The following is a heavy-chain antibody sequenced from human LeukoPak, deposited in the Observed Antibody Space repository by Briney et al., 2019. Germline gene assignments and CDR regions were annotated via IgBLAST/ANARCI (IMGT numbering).Heavy chain of an antibody. Sequence: GGSLRLSCAASGFTFSSYSMNWVRQAPGKGLEWVSYISSSGSTIYYADSVKGRFTISRDNAKNSLYLQMNSLRAEDTAVYYCARVAEMAVNYMDVWGKGTTVTISS. CDR2: ISSSGSTI. J-gene: IGHJ6*03. V-gene: IGHV3-48*04. CDR1: GFTFSSYS. CDR3: ARVAEMAVNYMDV. D-gene: IGHD5-24*01.